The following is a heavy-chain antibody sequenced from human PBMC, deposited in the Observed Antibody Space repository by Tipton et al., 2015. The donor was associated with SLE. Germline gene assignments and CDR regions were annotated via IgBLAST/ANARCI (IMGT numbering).Heavy chain of an antibody. Sequence: GSLRLSCATSGFSFGGFWMHWVRQVPGRGLEWISYIKKDGLTTSDADSVKGRFTISRDNAKNSLYLQMNSLRAEDTAVYYCARDLPLVGGNDFWGQGTLVTVSS. J-gene: IGHJ4*02. CDR1: GFSFGGFW. CDR2: IKKDGLTT. CDR3: ARDLPLVGGNDF. V-gene: IGHV3-74*01. D-gene: IGHD1-26*01.